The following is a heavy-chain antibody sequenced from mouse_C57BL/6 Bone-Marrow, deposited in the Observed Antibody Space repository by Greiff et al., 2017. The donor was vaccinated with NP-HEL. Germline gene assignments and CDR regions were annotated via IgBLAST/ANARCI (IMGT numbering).Heavy chain of an antibody. Sequence: QVQLQQPGAELVRPGSSVKLSCKASGYTFTSYWMHWVKQRPIQGLEWISNIDPSDSETHYNQKFKDKATLTVDKSSSTAYMQLSSLTSEDSAVYYCALYDGYPHWYFDVWGTGTTVTVSS. J-gene: IGHJ1*03. D-gene: IGHD2-3*01. CDR1: GYTFTSYW. V-gene: IGHV1-52*01. CDR2: IDPSDSET. CDR3: ALYDGYPHWYFDV.